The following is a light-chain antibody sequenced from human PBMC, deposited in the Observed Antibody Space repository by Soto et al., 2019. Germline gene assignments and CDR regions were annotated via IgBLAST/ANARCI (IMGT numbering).Light chain of an antibody. Sequence: EIVLTQSPGTLSLSPGERATLSCRASQSISSSYLAWYQQKPGQAPRLLIYGASRMATGIPDRFSGRESGTDFPLTITTLEPEDSAVYFCQQYASSPYTFGQGTKVEIK. CDR1: QSISSSY. V-gene: IGKV3-20*01. CDR3: QQYASSPYT. J-gene: IGKJ2*01. CDR2: GAS.